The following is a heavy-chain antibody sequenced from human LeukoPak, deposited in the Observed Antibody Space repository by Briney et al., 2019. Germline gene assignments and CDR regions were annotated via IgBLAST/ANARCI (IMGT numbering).Heavy chain of an antibody. J-gene: IGHJ4*02. CDR3: AREAAAGTRHFDY. V-gene: IGHV1-18*01. D-gene: IGHD6-13*01. CDR2: ISVYNANT. CDR1: GYTFTSYG. Sequence: VASVKVSCKASGYTFTSYGITWVRQAPGQGLEWMGWISVYNANTNYAQKLQGRVTMTTDTSTSTAYMELRSLRSDDTAVYYCAREAAAGTRHFDYWGQGTLVTVSS.